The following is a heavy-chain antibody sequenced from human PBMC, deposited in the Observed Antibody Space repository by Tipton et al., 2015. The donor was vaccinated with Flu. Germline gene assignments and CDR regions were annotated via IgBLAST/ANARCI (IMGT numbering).Heavy chain of an antibody. Sequence: TLSLTCTVSGYSISSRYYWGWIRQPPGKGLEWIGCVYHGGTTYYNPSLKSRVAISLDTFQNQFSLKLTSVTAADTAVYYCATTTYYYGSGSHDHWGQGTLVTVSS. CDR2: VYHGGTT. V-gene: IGHV4-38-2*02. D-gene: IGHD3-10*01. CDR3: ATTTYYYGSGSHDH. CDR1: GYSISSRYY. J-gene: IGHJ5*02.